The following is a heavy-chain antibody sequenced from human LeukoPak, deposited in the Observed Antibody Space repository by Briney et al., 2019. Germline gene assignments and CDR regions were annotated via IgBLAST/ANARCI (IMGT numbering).Heavy chain of an antibody. CDR2: ISDNGRTQ. J-gene: IGHJ4*02. CDR3: AKEGSPIVGATEGIFDY. D-gene: IGHD1-26*01. CDR1: GFTFSSFG. V-gene: IGHV3-30*18. Sequence: GGSLRLSCEGSGFTFSSFGIHWVRQAPGKGLEWVAVISDNGRTQYYAASVEGRFTISRDNSRNTVSLQMNSLRAEDTAVYYCAKEGSPIVGATEGIFDYWGQGTLVTVSS.